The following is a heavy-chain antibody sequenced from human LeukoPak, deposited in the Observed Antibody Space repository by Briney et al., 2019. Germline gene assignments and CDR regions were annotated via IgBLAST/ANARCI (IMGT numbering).Heavy chain of an antibody. J-gene: IGHJ4*02. D-gene: IGHD6-25*01. Sequence: GGSLRLSCAASGFTFCSYSMNWVRQAPGKGLEWVSSISSSSSYIYYADSVKGRFTISRDNAKNSLYLQMNSLRAEDTAVYYCARVPEQRHGNFDYWGQGTLVAVSS. V-gene: IGHV3-21*01. CDR2: ISSSSSYI. CDR1: GFTFCSYS. CDR3: ARVPEQRHGNFDY.